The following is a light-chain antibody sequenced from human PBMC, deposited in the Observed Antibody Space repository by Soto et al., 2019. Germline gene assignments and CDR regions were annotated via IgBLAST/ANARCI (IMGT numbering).Light chain of an antibody. CDR3: QQYGSSPT. CDR2: AGS. J-gene: IGKJ5*01. V-gene: IGKV3-20*01. Sequence: EIVLTPPPGTLSLSPVERATLSCRASQSVTSGYLAWYQQKPGQAPRLLIYAGSSRATDIPDRFSASGSGTDFTLTISRLEPEDFAVYYCQQYGSSPTFGQGTRLEIK. CDR1: QSVTSGY.